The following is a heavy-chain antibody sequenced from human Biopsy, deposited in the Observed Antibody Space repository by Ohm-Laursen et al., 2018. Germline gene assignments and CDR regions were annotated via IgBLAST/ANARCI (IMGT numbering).Heavy chain of an antibody. J-gene: IGHJ4*02. Sequence: TLSLTCTVSGGSLNFYYWSWIRQPPGQGLEWIGYMYYSGITKYSPSLKNRVTVSFDTSRYRFSLKLTSMTPADTAVYYCVRGRSPATYWGQGALVIVSS. CDR2: MYYSGIT. V-gene: IGHV4-59*01. CDR3: VRGRSPATY. D-gene: IGHD3-16*01. CDR1: GGSLNFYY.